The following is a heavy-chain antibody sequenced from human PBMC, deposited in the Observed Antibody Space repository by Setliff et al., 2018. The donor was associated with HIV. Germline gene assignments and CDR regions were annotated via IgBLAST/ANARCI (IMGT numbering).Heavy chain of an antibody. J-gene: IGHJ4*02. CDR3: ARYFRPKPMVRGVIDDYFDY. CDR2: IKEDGSDK. D-gene: IGHD3-10*01. CDR1: EFTFSKYR. V-gene: IGHV3-7*03. Sequence: GGSLRLSCVASEFTFSKYRMSWVRQAPGKGLEWVAYIKEDGSDKYYEDSVKGRFTISRDNAKNSLYLQMNSLRAEDTAVYYCARYFRPKPMVRGVIDDYFDYWGQGTLVTVSS.